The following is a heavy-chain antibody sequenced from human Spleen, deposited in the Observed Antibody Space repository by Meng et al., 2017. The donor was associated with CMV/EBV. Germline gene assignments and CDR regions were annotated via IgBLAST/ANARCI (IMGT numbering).Heavy chain of an antibody. J-gene: IGHJ4*02. CDR3: ARARDQLLSSPYFDY. D-gene: IGHD2-2*01. Sequence: GDSISSGDHYWSWSRQPPGKGLEWIGYIYYSGTTYYHPSLKSRITISVDTSKNQFALKLSSVTDADTAVYYCARARDQLLSSPYFDYWGQGTLVTVSS. V-gene: IGHV4-30-4*08. CDR2: IYYSGTT. CDR1: GDSISSGDHY.